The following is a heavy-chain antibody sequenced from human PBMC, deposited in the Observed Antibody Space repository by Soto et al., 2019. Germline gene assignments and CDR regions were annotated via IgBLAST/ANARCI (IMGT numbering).Heavy chain of an antibody. V-gene: IGHV3-23*01. CDR3: AIGSIEYSASVDH. CDR2: ISARGGSS. CDR1: GFSFSSYA. D-gene: IGHD5-12*01. Sequence: EVQLLESGGGLVQPGGSLRLACAASGFSFSSYAMLWVRQAPGKGLEWVSVISARGGSSYFADSVKGRFTISRDNSKNVLSLEMNSLRAEYTATYFCAIGSIEYSASVDHWDQGTLVLVSS. J-gene: IGHJ4*02.